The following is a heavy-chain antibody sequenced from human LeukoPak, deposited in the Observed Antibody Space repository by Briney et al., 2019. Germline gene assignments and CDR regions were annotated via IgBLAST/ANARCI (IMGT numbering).Heavy chain of an antibody. CDR3: ARVISGYPPFMDV. CDR1: GGSLSSYY. CDR2: IYYSGST. J-gene: IGHJ6*02. Sequence: SETLSLTCTVSGGSLSSYYWSWLRQPPGKGLEWIGYIYYSGSTNYNPSLKSRVTISVDTSKNQFALKLSSVTAADTAVYYCARVISGYPPFMDVWGQGTTGTGS. V-gene: IGHV4-59*01. D-gene: IGHD3-22*01.